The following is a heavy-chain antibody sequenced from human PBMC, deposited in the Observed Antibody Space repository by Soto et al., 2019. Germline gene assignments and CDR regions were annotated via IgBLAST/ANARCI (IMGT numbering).Heavy chain of an antibody. CDR2: IKQEGTEK. CDR1: GFTFSSSS. CDR3: ARYYNLDV. Sequence: GESLKISCAASGFTFSSSSMSWVRLAPGKGLEWVASIKQEGTEKNYVDSVKGRFTIARDNAKNSLYLQMNSLRVEDTAVYYCARYYNLDVWGQGTTVTVSS. J-gene: IGHJ6*02. V-gene: IGHV3-7*01.